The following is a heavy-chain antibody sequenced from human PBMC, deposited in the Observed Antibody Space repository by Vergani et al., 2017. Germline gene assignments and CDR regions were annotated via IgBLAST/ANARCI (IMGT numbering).Heavy chain of an antibody. J-gene: IGHJ4*02. CDR1: GFTFSNYG. CDR2: IRYDGSNT. Sequence: QVQLVESGGGVVQPVGSLRLSCGASGFTFSNYGMHWVRQAPGKGLEWVTFIRYDGSNTYYADSVKGRFTISRDNSKNTLFLQMNSLRPEDTAVYYCARDTVTGSRYFDYWCQGTLVTVSS. V-gene: IGHV3-30*02. CDR3: ARDTVTGSRYFDY. D-gene: IGHD6-19*01.